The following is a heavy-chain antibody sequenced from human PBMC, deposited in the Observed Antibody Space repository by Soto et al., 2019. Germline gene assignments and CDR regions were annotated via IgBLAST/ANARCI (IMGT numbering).Heavy chain of an antibody. CDR1: GFTFETSW. D-gene: IGHD2-15*01. CDR3: VRERISS. V-gene: IGHV3-7*01. CDR2: IKQDGSEK. Sequence: GGSLRLSCAAYGFTFETSWMTWVRQAPGKELEWVANIKQDGSEKYYVDSVKGRFTISRDNAKNSLYLQMNSLRVEDTAVYFCVRERISSWGQGPLGTVSS. J-gene: IGHJ1*01.